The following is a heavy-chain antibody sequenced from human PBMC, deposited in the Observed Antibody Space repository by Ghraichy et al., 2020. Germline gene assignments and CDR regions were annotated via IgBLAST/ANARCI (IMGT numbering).Heavy chain of an antibody. Sequence: GESLNISCVGSGFDVSINRMSWVRQAPGKGLEWVSAIYSGGTTDYADSVKSRFTFSRDNSKNTVYLQMNSLRVDDTAVYYCARDLWAFDIWGQGTLVTVSS. CDR1: GFDVSINR. V-gene: IGHV3-53*01. D-gene: IGHD2-21*01. J-gene: IGHJ3*02. CDR3: ARDLWAFDI. CDR2: IYSGGTT.